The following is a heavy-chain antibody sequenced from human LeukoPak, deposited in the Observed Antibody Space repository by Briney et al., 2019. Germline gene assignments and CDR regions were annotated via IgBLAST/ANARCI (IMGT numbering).Heavy chain of an antibody. CDR1: GGSISGYY. J-gene: IGHJ4*02. D-gene: IGHD2/OR15-2a*01. CDR2: ISTSEST. CDR3: ARIPPRPPRIFDY. Sequence: SETLSLTCTVSGGSISGYYWSWIRQPPGEGLEWIGYISTSESTNYNPSLKSRVTMSVDTSKNQFSLELSSVTATDTAVYYCARIPPRPPRIFDYWGQGTLVTVSS. V-gene: IGHV4-4*09.